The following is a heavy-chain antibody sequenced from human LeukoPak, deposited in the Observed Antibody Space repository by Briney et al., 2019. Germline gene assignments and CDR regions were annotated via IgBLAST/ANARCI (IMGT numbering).Heavy chain of an antibody. CDR1: GFTFSSYW. CDR2: IKQDGGET. CDR3: ARLGPPRPRLPNWKGPNRWFDP. Sequence: GGSLRLSCAASGFTFSSYWMSWVRQAPGKGLEWVANIKQDGGETFYVDSVKGRFTISRDNAKNSLYLQMNSLRVEDTAVYYCARLGPPRPRLPNWKGPNRWFDPWGQGTLVTVSS. V-gene: IGHV3-7*01. D-gene: IGHD1-20*01. J-gene: IGHJ5*02.